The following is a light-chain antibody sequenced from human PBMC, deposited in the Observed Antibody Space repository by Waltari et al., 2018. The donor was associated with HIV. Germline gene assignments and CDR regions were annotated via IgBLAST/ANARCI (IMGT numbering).Light chain of an antibody. Sequence: DIQMTQSPSTLSASIGVRVTITCRASQNIDTWLAWYQQKTGKAPVLPVGKGSNLGSGVPSRFSGSGSGTEFTLTITSLQPDDFGTYYCQQYDSKPYTFGQGTKVEIK. CDR3: QQYDSKPYT. J-gene: IGKJ2*01. CDR2: KGS. V-gene: IGKV1-5*03. CDR1: QNIDTW.